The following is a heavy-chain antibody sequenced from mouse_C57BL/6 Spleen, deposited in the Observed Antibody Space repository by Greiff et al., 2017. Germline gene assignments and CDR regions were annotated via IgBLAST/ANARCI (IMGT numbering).Heavy chain of an antibody. CDR1: GFNIKNTY. CDR2: IDPANGNT. J-gene: IGHJ4*01. Sequence: EVQLQQSVAELVRPGASVKLSCTASGFNIKNTYMHWVKQRPEQGLEWIGRIDPANGNTKYAPKFPGKATITADTSSNTAYLQLSSLTSEDTAIYYCARGHYYGSSPYAMDYWGQGTSVTVSS. V-gene: IGHV14-3*01. D-gene: IGHD1-1*01. CDR3: ARGHYYGSSPYAMDY.